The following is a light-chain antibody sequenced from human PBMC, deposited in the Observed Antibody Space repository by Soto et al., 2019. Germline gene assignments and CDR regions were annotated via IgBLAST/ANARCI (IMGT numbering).Light chain of an antibody. CDR1: QYINTR. CDR2: GAS. Sequence: ILLTQSPANLSSSPGDRCALACRASQYINTRLAWYKHRPGQAPRLLIYGASTRATGIPARFSGSGSGTEFTLTISSLKSEDFAVYYCQQYKNWLWTFGQGTKVDIK. J-gene: IGKJ1*01. CDR3: QQYKNWLWT. V-gene: IGKV3-15*01.